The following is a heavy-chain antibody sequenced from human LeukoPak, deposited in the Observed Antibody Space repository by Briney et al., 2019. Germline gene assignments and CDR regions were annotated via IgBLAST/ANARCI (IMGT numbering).Heavy chain of an antibody. D-gene: IGHD2-21*02. CDR3: ARGWRLNPVH. Sequence: SETLSLTCTVSGGSIISNYWSWIRQSAGTGLEWIGRIYGSGITDYNPSLKSRVTMSLDTSKNQFSLKLSSVTAADTAIYYCARGWRLNPVHWGQGTLVTVSS. V-gene: IGHV4-4*07. CDR1: GGSIISNY. J-gene: IGHJ4*02. CDR2: IYGSGIT.